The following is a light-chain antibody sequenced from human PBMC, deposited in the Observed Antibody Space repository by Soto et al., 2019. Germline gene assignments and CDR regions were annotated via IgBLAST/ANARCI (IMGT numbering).Light chain of an antibody. J-gene: IGKJ1*01. V-gene: IGKV3-20*01. CDR3: QQTYITPR. Sequence: EIVLTQSPGTLSLSPGERATLSCRASQSVSSSSLAWYQQNPGQAPRLLIYEAPSRATGIPDRFSGSGSGTDFTLTISSLQPEDFATYYCQQTYITPRFGQGTKVDIK. CDR2: EAP. CDR1: QSVSSSS.